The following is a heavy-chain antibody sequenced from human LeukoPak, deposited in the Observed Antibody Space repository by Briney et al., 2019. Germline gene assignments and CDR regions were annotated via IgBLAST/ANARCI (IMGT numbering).Heavy chain of an antibody. D-gene: IGHD2-2*01. V-gene: IGHV3-64*01. Sequence: PGGSLRPSCAASGFTFSSFAMHWVRQAPGKGLEYVSGIGSNGGGTYDGNSVKARFTISRDNSKNTLYLQMGSLRTEDTAVYYCATSGRWAYVGVADYFEYWGQGTLVTVSS. CDR3: ATSGRWAYVGVADYFEY. CDR2: IGSNGGGT. J-gene: IGHJ4*02. CDR1: GFTFSSFA.